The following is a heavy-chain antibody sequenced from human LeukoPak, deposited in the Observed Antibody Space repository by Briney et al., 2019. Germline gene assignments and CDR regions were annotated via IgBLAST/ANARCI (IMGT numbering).Heavy chain of an antibody. CDR2: MNPNSGNT. Sequence: ASVKVSCKASGYTFTSYDINWVRQATGQGLEWMGWMNPNSGNTGYAQKFQGRVTITRNTSISTAYMELSSLRSEDTAVYYCARGGTGYDFWSGYYPVDYWGQGTLVTVSS. CDR1: GYTFTSYD. CDR3: ARGGTGYDFWSGYYPVDY. D-gene: IGHD3-3*01. V-gene: IGHV1-8*03. J-gene: IGHJ4*02.